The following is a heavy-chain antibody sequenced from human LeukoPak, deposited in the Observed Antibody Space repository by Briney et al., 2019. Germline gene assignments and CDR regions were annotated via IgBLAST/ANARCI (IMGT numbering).Heavy chain of an antibody. J-gene: IGHJ4*02. V-gene: IGHV3-23*01. CDR3: AFRYCGGDCYWYYFDY. Sequence: PGGSLRLSCAASGFTFSIYAMSWVRQAPGRGLDWVSGISRSGNSANYADSVKGRFTISRDNSKDTLYLQMNSLRAEDTAVYYRAFRYCGGDCYWYYFDYWGQGTLVTVSA. CDR2: ISRSGNSA. CDR1: GFTFSIYA. D-gene: IGHD2-21*02.